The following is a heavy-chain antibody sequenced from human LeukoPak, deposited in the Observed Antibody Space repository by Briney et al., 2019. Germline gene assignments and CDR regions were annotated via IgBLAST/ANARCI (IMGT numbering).Heavy chain of an antibody. D-gene: IGHD1-26*01. CDR2: ISYDGNNK. CDR3: AREGVVGATLGDAFDI. J-gene: IGHJ3*02. V-gene: IGHV3-30-3*01. CDR1: GFTFSIYA. Sequence: GGSLRLSCAASGFTFSIYAIHWVRQAPGKGLEWVAIISYDGNNKYYADSVKGRFTISRDNAKNSLYLQMNSLRVEDTAVYYCAREGVVGATLGDAFDIWGQGTMVTVSS.